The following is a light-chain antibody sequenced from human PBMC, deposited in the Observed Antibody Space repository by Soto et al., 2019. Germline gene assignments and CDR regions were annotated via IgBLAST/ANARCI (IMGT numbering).Light chain of an antibody. CDR3: LQDYGDSWT. CDR1: QSISSS. J-gene: IGKJ1*01. V-gene: IGKV1-39*01. CDR2: AAS. Sequence: DIQMTQSPSSLSASVGDRVTITCRASQSISSSFNWYQQKPGQAPKLLIYAASNLYTGVPSRFSGSRSGTEFTLTTSSLQPEDFASYYCLQDYGDSWTFGQGTKVDIK.